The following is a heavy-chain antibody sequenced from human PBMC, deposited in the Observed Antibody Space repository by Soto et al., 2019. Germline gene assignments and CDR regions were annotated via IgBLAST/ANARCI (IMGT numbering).Heavy chain of an antibody. V-gene: IGHV3-23*01. CDR2: ISATGGST. CDR3: AKDRLADNFDY. CDR1: GFTFNNYA. Sequence: EVQVLDSGGGLVQPGGSLRLSCAASGFTFNNYAMNWVRQAPGKGLEWVATISATGGSTYYADSVKGRFTISRDTSKNTLYLQMNGLRVEDTAVYYCAKDRLADNFDYWGQGTQVTVSS. J-gene: IGHJ4*02.